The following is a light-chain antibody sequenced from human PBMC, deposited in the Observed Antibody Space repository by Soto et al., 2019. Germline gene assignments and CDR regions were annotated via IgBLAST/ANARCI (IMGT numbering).Light chain of an antibody. V-gene: IGLV2-8*01. Sequence: QSVPALPPPTSGSPGLPVPLSSTRTSSAVGGYNYVSWYQQHPGKAPKLMIYEVSKRPSGVPDRFSGSKSGNTASLTVSGLQAEDEADYYCSSYAGSKNYVFGTGTKVTVL. J-gene: IGLJ1*01. CDR2: EVS. CDR3: SSYAGSKNYV. CDR1: SSAVGGYNY.